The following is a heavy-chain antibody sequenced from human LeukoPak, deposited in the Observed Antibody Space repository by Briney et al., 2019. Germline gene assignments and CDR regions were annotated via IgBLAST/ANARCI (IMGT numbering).Heavy chain of an antibody. V-gene: IGHV3-7*01. CDR3: AREQQLVLGATYYFDY. D-gene: IGHD6-13*01. J-gene: IGHJ4*02. Sequence: PGGSLRLSCAASGFTFSSYWMSWVRQAPGKGLEWVANIKQDGSEKYYVDSVKGRFTISRDNAKNSLYLQMNSLRAEDTAVYYCAREQQLVLGATYYFDYWGQGTLVTVSS. CDR1: GFTFSSYW. CDR2: IKQDGSEK.